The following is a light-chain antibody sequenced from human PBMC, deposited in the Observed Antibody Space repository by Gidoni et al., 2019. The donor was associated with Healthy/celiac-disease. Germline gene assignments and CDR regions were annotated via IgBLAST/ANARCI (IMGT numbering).Light chain of an antibody. Sequence: DIQMTQSPSTLSASVGDRVTITCRASQSISSWLAWYQQKPGKAPTLLIYKASSLESGVPSRFSGSGSGTEFTLTISSLQPDDFATYYCQQYNSYSWTFXXXTKVEIK. CDR2: KAS. V-gene: IGKV1-5*03. CDR3: QQYNSYSWT. CDR1: QSISSW. J-gene: IGKJ1*01.